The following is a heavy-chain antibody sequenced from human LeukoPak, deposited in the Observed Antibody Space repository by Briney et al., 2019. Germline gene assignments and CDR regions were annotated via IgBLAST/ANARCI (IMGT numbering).Heavy chain of an antibody. Sequence: PGASLRLSCAASGFTFSSYAMNWVRKAPGQGLKWVSTISSGGSTYYADSVKGRFTISRDNSKKTLYLQMNSLRAEDTAVYYCATHPSRYYYDSSGYAKYWGQGTLVTVSS. CDR1: GFTFSSYA. D-gene: IGHD3-22*01. CDR2: ISSGGST. V-gene: IGHV3-23*01. J-gene: IGHJ4*02. CDR3: ATHPSRYYYDSSGYAKY.